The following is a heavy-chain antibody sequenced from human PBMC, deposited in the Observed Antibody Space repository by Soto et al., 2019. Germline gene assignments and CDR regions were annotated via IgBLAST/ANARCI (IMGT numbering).Heavy chain of an antibody. Sequence: PGESLKISCKGSGYSLTSYWISWVRQMPGKGLEWMGRIDPSDSYTNYSPSFQGHVTISADKSISTAYLQWSSLKASDTAMYYCASLTGGYGDFDYWGQGTLVTVSS. CDR2: IDPSDSYT. J-gene: IGHJ4*02. CDR3: ASLTGGYGDFDY. CDR1: GYSLTSYW. D-gene: IGHD5-12*01. V-gene: IGHV5-10-1*01.